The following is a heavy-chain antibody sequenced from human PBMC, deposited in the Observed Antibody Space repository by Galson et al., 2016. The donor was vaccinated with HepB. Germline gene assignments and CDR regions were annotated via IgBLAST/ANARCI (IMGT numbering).Heavy chain of an antibody. CDR2: IYHSGSS. CDR3: ASHLGATCGPFDY. CDR1: GGSISSPHW. J-gene: IGHJ4*02. V-gene: IGHV4/OR15-8*01. D-gene: IGHD1-26*01. Sequence: SETLSLTCAVSGGSISSPHWWNWVRQSPGKGLEWIGQIYHSGSSNYNPSLKSRVTILVDKSKNQFSLTLSSVTAAGTAVYCFASHLGATCGPFDYWGQGTRVAVSS.